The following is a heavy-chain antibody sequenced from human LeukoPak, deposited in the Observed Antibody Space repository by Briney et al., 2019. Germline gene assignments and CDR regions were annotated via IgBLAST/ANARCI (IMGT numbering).Heavy chain of an antibody. CDR1: GFTFTNFG. CDR3: ARDYYDRSGYFYFDS. J-gene: IGHJ4*02. D-gene: IGHD3-22*01. Sequence: RSLRLSCAASGFTFTNFGLHWVRQAPGKGLEWVAVIWYDGGKKYYADSVKGRFTISRDNSKNTLYLQMNSLRADDTSVYYCARDYYDRSGYFYFDSWGQGTLVTVSS. CDR2: IWYDGGKK. V-gene: IGHV3-33*01.